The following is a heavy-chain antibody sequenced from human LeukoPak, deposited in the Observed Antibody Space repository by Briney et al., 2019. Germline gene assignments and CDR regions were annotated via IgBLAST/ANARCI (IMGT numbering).Heavy chain of an antibody. CDR1: GGFISSGNW. D-gene: IGHD4-11*01. V-gene: IGHV4-4*02. CDR3: ARKGPATIADY. J-gene: IGHJ4*02. Sequence: PSETLSLTCAVSGGFISSGNWWGWFRQPPGKGLEWIGEIHHSVGTNYNPSPKSRIAISMDKSKNQFSLDVTSVTAADTAMYYCARKGPATIADYWGRGTLVTVSS. CDR2: IHHSVGT.